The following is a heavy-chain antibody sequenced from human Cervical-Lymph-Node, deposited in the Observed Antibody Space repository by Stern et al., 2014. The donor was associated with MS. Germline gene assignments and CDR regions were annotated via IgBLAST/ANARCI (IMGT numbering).Heavy chain of an antibody. CDR1: GYTFTNYY. Sequence: QVQLVESGAEVKKPGASVNISCKASGYTFTNYYLHWVRQAPGQGLEWMGILNPSGGVTTYAQKFQGRVTMTGDTSTATMQLSSLRSEDTAVYYCAKQKGRDYFFDYWGQGTLLTVSS. V-gene: IGHV1-46*03. CDR2: LNPSGGVT. D-gene: IGHD3-10*01. J-gene: IGHJ4*02. CDR3: AKQKGRDYFFDY.